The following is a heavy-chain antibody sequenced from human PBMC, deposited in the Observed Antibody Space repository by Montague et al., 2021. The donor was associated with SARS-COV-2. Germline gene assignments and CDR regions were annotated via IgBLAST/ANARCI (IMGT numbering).Heavy chain of an antibody. CDR3: ARGFDY. CDR1: GGSISSYY. J-gene: IGHJ4*02. Sequence: SETLSLTCTVSGGSISSYYWSWIRQPPGKGLEWIGYIYYSGSTNHNPSPKSRVTISVDTSKNQFSLKLSSVTAADTAVYYCARGFDYWGQGTLVTVSS. CDR2: IYYSGST. V-gene: IGHV4-59*01.